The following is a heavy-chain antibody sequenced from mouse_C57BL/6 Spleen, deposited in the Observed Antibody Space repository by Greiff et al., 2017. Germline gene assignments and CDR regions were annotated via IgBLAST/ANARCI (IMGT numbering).Heavy chain of an antibody. CDR1: GYTFTSYW. J-gene: IGHJ3*01. D-gene: IGHD2-3*01. CDR3: ARLRDGYLFAY. CDR2: IYPGDGDT. V-gene: IGHV1-80*01. Sequence: QVQLQQPGAELVRPGSSVKLSCKASGYTFTSYWMNWVKQRPGKGLEWLGQIYPGDGDTNYNGKFKGKATLTADKSSSTAYMQRSSLTSEYSAVYFCARLRDGYLFAYWGQGTLVTVSA.